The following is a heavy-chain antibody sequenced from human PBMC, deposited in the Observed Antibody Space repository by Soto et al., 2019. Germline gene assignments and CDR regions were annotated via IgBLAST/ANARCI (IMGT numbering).Heavy chain of an antibody. J-gene: IGHJ4*02. V-gene: IGHV1-18*01. CDR2: ISAHNGNT. CDR3: ARRRYGDY. Sequence: QVHLVQSGAEVKKPGASVKVSCQASGYAFTTYGITWVRQAPGQGLEWMGWISAHNGNTNYAQKLQGRVTVTRDTSTSTAYMELRSLRSDDTAVYYCARRRYGDYWGQGALVTVSS. CDR1: GYAFTTYG. D-gene: IGHD1-1*01.